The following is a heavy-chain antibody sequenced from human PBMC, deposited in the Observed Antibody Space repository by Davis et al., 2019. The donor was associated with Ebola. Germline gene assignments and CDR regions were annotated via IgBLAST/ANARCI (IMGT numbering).Heavy chain of an antibody. CDR3: AKDIRARAFGVVLDV. J-gene: IGHJ6*04. CDR2: ISASGGTT. CDR1: GFTFSSYA. V-gene: IGHV3-23*01. D-gene: IGHD3-3*01. Sequence: PGGSLRLSCAASGFTFSSYAMNWVRQAPGKGLEWVSTISASGGTTYYGDSVKGRFTISRDNSKKTLYLQMNSLRAEDTAVYYCAKDIRARAFGVVLDVWGKGTTVTVSS.